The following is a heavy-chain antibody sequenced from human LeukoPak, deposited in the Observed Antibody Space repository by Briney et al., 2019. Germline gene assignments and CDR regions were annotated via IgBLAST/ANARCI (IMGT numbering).Heavy chain of an antibody. CDR1: GYTLTELF. Sequence: ASVTVSCKVSGYTLTELFMHWVRQAPGKGLEWMGGFDPEDGETIYAQKFQGRVTMTEDTSTDTAYMELSSLRSEDTAVYYCASQVLTGDPLCMDVWGQGTTVTVSS. D-gene: IGHD7-27*01. V-gene: IGHV1-24*01. CDR2: FDPEDGET. J-gene: IGHJ6*02. CDR3: ASQVLTGDPLCMDV.